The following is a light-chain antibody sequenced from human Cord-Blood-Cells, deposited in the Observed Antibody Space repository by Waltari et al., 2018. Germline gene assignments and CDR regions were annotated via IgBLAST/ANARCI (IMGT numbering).Light chain of an antibody. Sequence: IVMTQSPDSLAVSLGERATINCNSSQSVLYSSNNKNYLAWYQQKPGQPPRLLIYGASTRESGVPDRFSGSGSGTDFTLTISSLQAEDVAVYYCQQYYSTPQTFGQGTKVEIK. CDR1: QSVLYSSNNKNY. CDR3: QQYYSTPQT. CDR2: GAS. J-gene: IGKJ1*01. V-gene: IGKV4-1*01.